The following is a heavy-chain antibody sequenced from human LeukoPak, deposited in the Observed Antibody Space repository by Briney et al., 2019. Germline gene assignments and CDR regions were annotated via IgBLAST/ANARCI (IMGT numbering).Heavy chain of an antibody. CDR1: GYTFTGYY. J-gene: IGHJ4*02. D-gene: IGHD4-23*01. CDR3: ARRNYGGSYYFDY. CDR2: INPNSGGT. V-gene: IGHV1-2*02. Sequence: ASVKVSCKASGYTFTGYYMHWVRQAPGQGLESMGWINPNSGGTNYAQKFQGRVTMTRDTSISTAYLQWSSLKASDTAMYYCARRNYGGSYYFDYWGQGTLVTVSS.